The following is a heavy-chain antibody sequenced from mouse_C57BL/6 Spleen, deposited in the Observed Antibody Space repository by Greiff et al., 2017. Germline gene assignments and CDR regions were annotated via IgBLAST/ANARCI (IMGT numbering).Heavy chain of an antibody. D-gene: IGHD2-4*01. CDR1: GFSLTSYG. J-gene: IGHJ3*01. V-gene: IGHV2-5*01. CDR2: IWRGGST. CDR3: AKNEGLRQAWFAY. Sequence: QVQLQQSGPGLVQPSQSLSITCTVSGFSLTSYGVHWVRQSPGKGLEWLGVIWRGGSTDYNAAFMSRLSITKDNSKSQVFFKMNSQQADDTAIYYCAKNEGLRQAWFAYWGQGTLVTVSA.